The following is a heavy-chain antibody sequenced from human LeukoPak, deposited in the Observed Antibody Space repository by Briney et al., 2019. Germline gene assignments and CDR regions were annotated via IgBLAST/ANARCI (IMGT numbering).Heavy chain of an antibody. CDR3: AKDANYLDSSGYLIPFDY. J-gene: IGHJ4*02. CDR2: ISGNGQQT. Sequence: PGGSLRLSCSASGFTFSRSAMTWVRPLPGGGVEWVSSISGNGQQTYYGDSVKGRFSVSRDNSQNTLYLQMDSLRADDSALYYCAKDANYLDSSGYLIPFDYWGQGTLVTVSS. V-gene: IGHV3-23*01. CDR1: GFTFSRSA. D-gene: IGHD3-22*01.